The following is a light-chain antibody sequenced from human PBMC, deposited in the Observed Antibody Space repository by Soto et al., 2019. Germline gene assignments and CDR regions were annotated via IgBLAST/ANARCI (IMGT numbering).Light chain of an antibody. CDR1: QSVGSSY. Sequence: EIVLTQSPGTLSLSPGERATLSCRASQSVGSSYLAWYLQKPGQAPRLLIYGASDRATGIPARFSGSGSGTDFTLTISSLEPEDFAVYYCQQRTNWPPITFGQGTKVDIK. V-gene: IGKV3-11*01. CDR3: QQRTNWPPIT. CDR2: GAS. J-gene: IGKJ1*01.